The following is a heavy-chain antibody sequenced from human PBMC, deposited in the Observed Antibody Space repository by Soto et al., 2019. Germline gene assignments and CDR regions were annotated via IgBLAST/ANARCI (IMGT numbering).Heavy chain of an antibody. CDR2: INSDGSRT. J-gene: IGHJ6*02. Sequence: GGSLRLSCSASGFTFSRYWTHWVRQVPGRGLVWVSHINSDGSRTTYADSVKGRFTISRDNAKNTLYLQMNSLRAEDTAVYYCARDLSSCSSARCYSYYYGMDVWGQGTTVTVS. V-gene: IGHV3-74*01. CDR1: GFTFSRYW. CDR3: ARDLSSCSSARCYSYYYGMDV. D-gene: IGHD2-2*01.